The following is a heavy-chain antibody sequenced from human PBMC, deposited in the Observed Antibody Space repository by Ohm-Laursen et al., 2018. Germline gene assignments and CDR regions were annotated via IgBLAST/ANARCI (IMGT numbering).Heavy chain of an antibody. CDR2: LYYSGST. CDR1: RGSISSDY. D-gene: IGHD1-1*01. J-gene: IGHJ6*02. CDR3: ARGTTTPLDV. V-gene: IGHV4-59*07. Sequence: SDTLSLTCTVSRGSISSDYWSWIRQPPGKGLEWIGYLYYSGSTNYNPSLKSRLTISVDTSRDQFSLKLSSVTAADTAVYYCARGTTTPLDVWGQGTTVTVSS.